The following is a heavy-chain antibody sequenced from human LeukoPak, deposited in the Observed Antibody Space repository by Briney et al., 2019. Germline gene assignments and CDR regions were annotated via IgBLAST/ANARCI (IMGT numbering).Heavy chain of an antibody. CDR3: ARGEMITFGGVIVISTFDI. J-gene: IGHJ3*02. CDR2: INPNSGGT. CDR1: GYTFTGYY. D-gene: IGHD3-16*02. Sequence: EASVKVSCKASGYTFTGYYMHWVRQAPGQGLEWMGWINPNSGGTNYAQKFQGRVTMTRDTSISTAYMELSRLTSDDTAVYYCARGEMITFGGVIVISTFDIWGQGTMVTVS. V-gene: IGHV1-2*02.